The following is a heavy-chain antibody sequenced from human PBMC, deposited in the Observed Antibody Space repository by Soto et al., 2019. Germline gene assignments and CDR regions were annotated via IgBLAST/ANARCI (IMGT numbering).Heavy chain of an antibody. J-gene: IGHJ4*02. V-gene: IGHV4-34*01. CDR2: INHSGST. CDR1: GGSFSGYY. Sequence: SETLSLTCAVYGGSFSGYYWSWIRQPPGKGLEWIGEINHSGSTNYNPSLKSRVTISVDTSKNQFSLKLSSVTAADTAVYYCGKVREYQLPPLYIGSAPGGKEPRVTV. CDR3: GKVREYQLPPLYIGSAP. D-gene: IGHD2-2*01.